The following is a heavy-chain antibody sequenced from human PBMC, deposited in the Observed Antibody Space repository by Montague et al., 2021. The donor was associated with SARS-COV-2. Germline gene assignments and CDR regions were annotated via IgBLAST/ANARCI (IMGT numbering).Heavy chain of an antibody. Sequence: SLRLSCAASGFSFSDYYMSWIRQAPGKGLEWISYISRTNGHTNYADSVKGRFTISRDNAKNSLFLQMNNLRAADTAVYYCARCSLDGGYSGYEVCYFDYWGQGTLVTVSS. CDR2: ISRTNGHT. CDR3: ARCSLDGGYSGYEVCYFDY. D-gene: IGHD5-12*01. J-gene: IGHJ4*02. V-gene: IGHV3-11*06. CDR1: GFSFSDYY.